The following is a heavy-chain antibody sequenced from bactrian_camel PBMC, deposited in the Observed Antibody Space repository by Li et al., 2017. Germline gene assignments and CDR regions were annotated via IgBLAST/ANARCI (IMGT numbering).Heavy chain of an antibody. CDR2: ITRIHGGT. Sequence: HVQLVESGGGLVQAGGSLNLSCAATVNSNNLNCMGWFRQAPGKEREGVASITRIHGGTAYADSVKGRFTIFRDNAKNTMYLQMDSLKVEDTAMYYCVAAPRAGGSCHYAFGVEWGQGTQVTVS. J-gene: IGHJ4*01. CDR3: VAAPRAGGSCHYAFGVE. CDR1: VNSNNLNC. D-gene: IGHD3*01. V-gene: IGHV3S68*01.